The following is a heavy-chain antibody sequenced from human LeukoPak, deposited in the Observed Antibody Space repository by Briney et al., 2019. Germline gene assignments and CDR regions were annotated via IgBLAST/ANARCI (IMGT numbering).Heavy chain of an antibody. CDR1: GGSFSGYY. CDR2: INHSGST. J-gene: IGHJ2*01. D-gene: IGHD6-13*01. Sequence: PETLSLTCAVYGGSFSGYYWSWIRQPPGKGLEWIGEINHSGSTNYNPSLKSRVTISVDTSKNQFSLKLSSVTAADTAVYYCARVYYSSSYDYWYFDLWGRGTLVTVSS. V-gene: IGHV4-34*01. CDR3: ARVYYSSSYDYWYFDL.